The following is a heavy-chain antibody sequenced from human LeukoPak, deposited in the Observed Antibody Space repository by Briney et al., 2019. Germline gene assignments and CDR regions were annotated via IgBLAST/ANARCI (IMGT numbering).Heavy chain of an antibody. CDR1: GFTFSSYA. D-gene: IGHD2-2*01. J-gene: IGHJ6*02. CDR3: AKDLSSSTLYYYGMDV. CDR2: ISGSGGST. Sequence: GGSLRLSCAASGFTFSSYAMSWVRQAPGKGLEWVSAISGSGGSTYYADSVKGRFTISRDNSKNTLYLQMNSLRAEDTALYYCAKDLSSSTLYYYGMDVWGQGTTVTVSS. V-gene: IGHV3-23*01.